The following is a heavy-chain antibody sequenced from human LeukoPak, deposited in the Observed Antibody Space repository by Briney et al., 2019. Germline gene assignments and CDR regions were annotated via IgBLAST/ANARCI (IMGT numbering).Heavy chain of an antibody. J-gene: IGHJ6*03. V-gene: IGHV1-2*02. CDR3: ARDGREYQYYMDV. Sequence: ASVKVSCKVSGYTLTELSMHWVRQAPGQGLEWMGWINPNSGGTNYAQKFQGRVTMTRDTSISTAYMELSRLRSDDTAVYYCARDGREYQYYMDVWGKGTTVTVSS. CDR2: INPNSGGT. D-gene: IGHD2-2*01. CDR1: GYTLTELS.